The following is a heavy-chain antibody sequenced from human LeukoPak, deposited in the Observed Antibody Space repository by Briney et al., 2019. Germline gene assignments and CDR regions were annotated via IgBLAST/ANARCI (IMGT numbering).Heavy chain of an antibody. CDR2: IYYSGST. J-gene: IGHJ4*02. CDR3: ARLASPAAPFDY. CDR1: GGSISSYY. V-gene: IGHV4-59*08. D-gene: IGHD2-2*01. Sequence: SATLSLTCTVSGGSISSYYWSWIRPPPGKGLEWIGYIYYSGSTNYNPSLKSRVTISVDTSKNQFSLKLSSVTAADTAVYYCARLASPAAPFDYWGQGTLVTVSS.